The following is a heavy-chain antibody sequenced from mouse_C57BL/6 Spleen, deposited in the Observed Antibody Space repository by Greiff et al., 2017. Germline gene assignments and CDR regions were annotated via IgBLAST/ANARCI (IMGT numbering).Heavy chain of an antibody. J-gene: IGHJ2*01. D-gene: IGHD1-1*01. Sequence: QVQLKESGAELARPGASVKLSCKASGYTFTSYGISWVKQRTGQGLEWIGEIYPRSGNTYYNEKFKGKATLTADKSSSTAYMELRSLTSEDSAVYFCARKRGITTVVADYWGQGTTLTVSS. V-gene: IGHV1-81*01. CDR2: IYPRSGNT. CDR1: GYTFTSYG. CDR3: ARKRGITTVVADY.